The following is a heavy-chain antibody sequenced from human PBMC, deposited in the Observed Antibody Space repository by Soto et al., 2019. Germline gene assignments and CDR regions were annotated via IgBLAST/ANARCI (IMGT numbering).Heavy chain of an antibody. J-gene: IGHJ3*02. V-gene: IGHV3-9*01. CDR3: AKDLGGDAFDI. CDR2: ISWNSGSI. CDR1: GFTFSTYA. Sequence: GGSLRLSCAASGFTFSTYAVSWVRQAPGKGLEWVSGISWNSGSIGYADSVKGRFAISRDNAKNSLYLQMNSLRAEDTALYYCAKDLGGDAFDIWGQGTMVTVSS.